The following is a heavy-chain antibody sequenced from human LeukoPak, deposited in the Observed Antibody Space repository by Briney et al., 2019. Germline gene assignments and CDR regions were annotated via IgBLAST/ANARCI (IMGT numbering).Heavy chain of an antibody. CDR1: GFTFSSYA. Sequence: PGRSLRLSCAASGFTFSSYAMSWVRQAPARGLEWVSSLRGDGETFYIDSVRGRFTLSRDESRNTVYLQMNNLRVEDTAVYFCAKASWVSSADAVLWGQGTQVTVSS. D-gene: IGHD3-16*01. V-gene: IGHV3-23*01. J-gene: IGHJ1*01. CDR3: AKASWVSSADAVL. CDR2: LRGDGET.